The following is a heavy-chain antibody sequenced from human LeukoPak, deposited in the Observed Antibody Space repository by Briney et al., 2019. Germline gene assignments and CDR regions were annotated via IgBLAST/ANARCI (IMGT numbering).Heavy chain of an antibody. CDR1: GYTFPAYY. Sequence: GASVKVSCKASGYTFPAYYMHWVRQAPGQGLEWMGRINPNSGGTNYAQKFQGRVTMTRDTSISTAYMELSRLRSDDTAVYYCARGGPYGDYAYYYYLDVWGKGTTVTVSS. CDR3: ARGGPYGDYAYYYYLDV. CDR2: INPNSGGT. D-gene: IGHD4-17*01. V-gene: IGHV1-2*06. J-gene: IGHJ6*03.